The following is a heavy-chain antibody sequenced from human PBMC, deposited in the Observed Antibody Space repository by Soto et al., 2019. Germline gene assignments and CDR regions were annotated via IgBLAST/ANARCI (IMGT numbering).Heavy chain of an antibody. CDR3: AKGGPGDAFDI. Sequence: QVQLVESGGGVVQPGRSLRLSCAASGFTFSSYGMHWVRQAPGKGLEWVAVISYDGSNKYYADSVKGRFTISRDNSKNTLYLQMNSLRAEDTVVYYCAKGGPGDAFDIWGQGTMVTVSS. CDR2: ISYDGSNK. CDR1: GFTFSSYG. V-gene: IGHV3-30*18. D-gene: IGHD3-10*01. J-gene: IGHJ3*02.